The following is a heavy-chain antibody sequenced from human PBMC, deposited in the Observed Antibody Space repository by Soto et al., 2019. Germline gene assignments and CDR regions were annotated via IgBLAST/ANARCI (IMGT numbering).Heavy chain of an antibody. V-gene: IGHV4-31*03. CDR3: AKVRGHACEI. Sequence: QVQLQESGPGLVKPSQTLSLNCSVSGGYINSGDYYWSWIRQHAGQGLEWIGYIFYTGTTFYNPSLKSRVTISIDASKNQFSLEMSSVTAADTAVYYCAKVRGHACEIRGQGTRVTVSS. D-gene: IGHD3-10*01. CDR1: GGYINSGDYY. CDR2: IFYTGTT. J-gene: IGHJ3*02.